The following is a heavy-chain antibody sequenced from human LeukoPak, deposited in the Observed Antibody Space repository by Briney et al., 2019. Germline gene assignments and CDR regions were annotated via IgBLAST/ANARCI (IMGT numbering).Heavy chain of an antibody. J-gene: IGHJ4*02. CDR3: ARGLAAAAGTGEIDY. V-gene: IGHV4-59*01. CDR2: IYYSGST. D-gene: IGHD6-13*01. Sequence: SETLSLTCTVSGGSLSSYYWSWIRQPPGKGLEWIGYIYYSGSTNYNPSLKSRITISVDPSKNQFSLKLSSVTAADTAVYYCARGLAAAAGTGEIDYWGQGTLVTVSS. CDR1: GGSLSSYY.